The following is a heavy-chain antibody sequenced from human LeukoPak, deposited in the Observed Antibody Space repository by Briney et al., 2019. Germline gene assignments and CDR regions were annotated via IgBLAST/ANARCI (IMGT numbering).Heavy chain of an antibody. V-gene: IGHV4-30-2*01. D-gene: IGHD3-10*01. J-gene: IGHJ3*02. CDR1: GGSISSGGYY. CDR2: IYHSGST. Sequence: SETLSLTCTVSGGSISSGGYYWSWIRQPPGKGLEWIGYIYHSGSTYYNPSLKSRVTISVDTSKNQFSLKLSSVTAADTAVYYCARLGRITMVRGATVDAFDIWGQGTMVTVSS. CDR3: ARLGRITMVRGATVDAFDI.